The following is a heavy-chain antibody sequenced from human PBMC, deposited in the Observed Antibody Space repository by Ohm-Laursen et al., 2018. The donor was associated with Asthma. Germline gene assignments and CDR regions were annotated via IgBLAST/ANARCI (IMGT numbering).Heavy chain of an antibody. CDR3: ARDVMEWYLPAFDF. Sequence: GSLRLSCSASGFTFNKHHMTWVRQAPGKGLEWVSSISSSSSYIYYADSVKGRFTISRDNAKNSVYLQMNSLRPDDTAVYYCARDVMEWYLPAFDFWGQGTLVTVSS. CDR1: GFTFNKHH. J-gene: IGHJ4*02. D-gene: IGHD3-3*01. V-gene: IGHV3-21*01. CDR2: ISSSSSYI.